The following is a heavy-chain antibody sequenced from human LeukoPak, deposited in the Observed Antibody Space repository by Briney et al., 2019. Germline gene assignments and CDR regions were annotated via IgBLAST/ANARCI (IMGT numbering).Heavy chain of an antibody. D-gene: IGHD2/OR15-2a*01. J-gene: IGHJ4*02. CDR2: TSSSGTYT. V-gene: IGHV3-21*06. Sequence: TGGSLRLSCAASGFTFSSYSINWVRQAPGKGLEWVSSTSSSGTYTSFADSVKGRFTISRDNAKNSLFLQMNSLRAKDTAVYYCARGSMGGTFDYWGQGTLVTVSA. CDR3: ARGSMGGTFDY. CDR1: GFTFSSYS.